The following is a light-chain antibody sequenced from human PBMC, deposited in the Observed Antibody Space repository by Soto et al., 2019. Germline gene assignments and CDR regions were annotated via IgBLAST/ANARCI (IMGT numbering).Light chain of an antibody. V-gene: IGLV2-11*01. CDR2: DVN. J-gene: IGLJ3*02. Sequence: QSALTQPRSVSGSPGQSVTISCTGTSSDVGGYNYVSWYQQHPGKAPKLMIYDVNKRPSGVPDRFSGSKSGNTASLTISGLRSEDEADYYCASWDDSLSGRVFGGGTKLTVL. CDR3: ASWDDSLSGRV. CDR1: SSDVGGYNY.